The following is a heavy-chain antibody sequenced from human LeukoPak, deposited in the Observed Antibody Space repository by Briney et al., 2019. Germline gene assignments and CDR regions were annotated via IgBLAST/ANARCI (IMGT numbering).Heavy chain of an antibody. CDR3: ARDHQVTAIRYYYGMDV. CDR2: INPSGGST. D-gene: IGHD2-21*02. CDR1: GYTFTSYY. Sequence: ASAKVSCKASGYTFTSYYMHWVRQAPGQGLEWKGIINPSGGSTSYAQKFQGRVTMTRDTSTSTVYMELSSLRSEDTAVYYCARDHQVTAIRYYYGMDVWGKGTTVTVSS. J-gene: IGHJ6*04. V-gene: IGHV1-46*01.